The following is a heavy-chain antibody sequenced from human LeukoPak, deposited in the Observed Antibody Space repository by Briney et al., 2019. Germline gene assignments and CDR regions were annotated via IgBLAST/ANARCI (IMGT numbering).Heavy chain of an antibody. CDR3: VKDRWVDY. D-gene: IGHD4-23*01. CDR2: ISSEGGST. V-gene: IGHV3-64D*09. J-gene: IGHJ4*02. Sequence: PGGSLRLSCSASGFTFSSYAMHWVRQAAGEGLEYVSSISSEGGSTYYADSVKGRFTISRDNSKNTLYLQMSSLRAEDTALYYCVKDRWVDYWGQGTLVTVYS. CDR1: GFTFSSYA.